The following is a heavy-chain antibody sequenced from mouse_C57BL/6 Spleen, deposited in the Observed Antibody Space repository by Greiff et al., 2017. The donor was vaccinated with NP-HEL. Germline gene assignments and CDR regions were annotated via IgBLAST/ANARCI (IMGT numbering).Heavy chain of an antibody. CDR3: ARGGYYAMDY. CDR1: GYSFTSYY. V-gene: IGHV1-66*01. J-gene: IGHJ4*01. Sequence: QVQLQQSGPELVKPGASVKISCKASGYSFTSYYIHWVKQRPGQGLEWIGWIYPGSGNTKYNEKFKGKATLTDTSSSTAYMQLSSLTSEDSAVYYCARGGYYAMDYWGQGTSVTVSS. CDR2: IYPGSGNT. D-gene: IGHD1-1*02.